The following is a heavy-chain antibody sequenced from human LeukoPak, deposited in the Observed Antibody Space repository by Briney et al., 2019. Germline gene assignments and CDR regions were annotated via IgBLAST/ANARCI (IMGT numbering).Heavy chain of an antibody. CDR2: ISAYNGNT. CDR1: GYTFTSYG. D-gene: IGHD3-10*01. CDR3: AREMNPGVLTMVRAPRGANYYYYYGMDV. Sequence: ASVKVSCKASGYTFTSYGISWVRQAPGQGLEWMGWISAYNGNTNYAQKLQGRVTMTTDTSTSTAYMELRSLRSDDTAVYYCAREMNPGVLTMVRAPRGANYYYYYGMDVWGQGTTVTVSS. J-gene: IGHJ6*02. V-gene: IGHV1-18*01.